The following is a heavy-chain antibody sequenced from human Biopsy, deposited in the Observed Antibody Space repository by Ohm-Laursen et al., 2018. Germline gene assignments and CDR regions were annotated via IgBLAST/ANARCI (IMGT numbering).Heavy chain of an antibody. CDR2: IIPIFQTT. Sequence: SSVKVSCKVIGGAFSASGISWVRLAPGHGLEFVGGIIPIFQTTHYAQSFQGRVTIVAGKSTSTAYMELSSLRSDDTAIYYCATVRGLVWFGELIAWGQGTLVTVSS. J-gene: IGHJ5*02. CDR1: GGAFSASG. D-gene: IGHD3-10*01. V-gene: IGHV1-69*06. CDR3: ATVRGLVWFGELIA.